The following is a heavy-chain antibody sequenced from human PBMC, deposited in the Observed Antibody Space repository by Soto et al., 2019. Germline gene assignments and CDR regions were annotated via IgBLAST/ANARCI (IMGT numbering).Heavy chain of an antibody. V-gene: IGHV3-21*01. CDR1: VFTFRTYI. CDR3: ARDQVGPLYYYYYGMDV. CDR2: ISSSSTYI. D-gene: IGHD1-26*01. Sequence: PGGSLRLSCAASVFTFRTYIMNWVRQAPGKGLEWVSSISSSSTYIYYSDSVKGRFTISRDNAKNSLYLQMTSLRAEDTAVYYCARDQVGPLYYYYYGMDVWGQGTTVTVSS. J-gene: IGHJ6*02.